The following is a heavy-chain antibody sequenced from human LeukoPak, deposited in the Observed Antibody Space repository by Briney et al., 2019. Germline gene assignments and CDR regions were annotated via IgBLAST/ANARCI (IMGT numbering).Heavy chain of an antibody. J-gene: IGHJ5*02. Sequence: GGSLRLSCAASGFTFSTYGMHWARQAPGKGLQWVAYIQYDGSNKQYADSVKGRFSISRDSSKNTLYLQMNSLRAEDTAVYYCAKDGEGIWGALPDPWGQGTLVTVSS. CDR2: IQYDGSNK. V-gene: IGHV3-30*02. CDR3: AKDGEGIWGALPDP. CDR1: GFTFSTYG. D-gene: IGHD3-16*01.